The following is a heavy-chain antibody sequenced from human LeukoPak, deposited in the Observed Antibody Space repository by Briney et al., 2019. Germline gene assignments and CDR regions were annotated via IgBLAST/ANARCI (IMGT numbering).Heavy chain of an antibody. J-gene: IGHJ3*02. Sequence: GGSLRLSCAASGFSFSSYWMSWVRQAPGKGLEWVSYISSSSSTIYYADSVKGRFTISRDNAKNSLYLQMNSLRAEDTAVYYCARDSRWLQFDAFDIWGQGTMVTVSS. CDR2: ISSSSSTI. CDR3: ARDSRWLQFDAFDI. V-gene: IGHV3-48*01. D-gene: IGHD5-12*01. CDR1: GFSFSSYW.